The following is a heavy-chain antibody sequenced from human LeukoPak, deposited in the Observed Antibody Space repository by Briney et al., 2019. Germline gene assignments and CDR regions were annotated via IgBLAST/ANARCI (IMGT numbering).Heavy chain of an antibody. CDR3: ARDRSNYAYYYYGMDV. J-gene: IGHJ6*02. CDR2: SSPSGGST. V-gene: IGHV1-46*01. Sequence: ASVKVSFKSSGYTFTNDYIHWVRQPPGQGLEWMGISSPSGGSTSYAQKFQGRVTMTRDTSTSTVYMELSSLGSEDTAAYYCARDRSNYAYYYYGMDVWGQGPTVTVSS. D-gene: IGHD4-11*01. CDR1: GYTFTNDY.